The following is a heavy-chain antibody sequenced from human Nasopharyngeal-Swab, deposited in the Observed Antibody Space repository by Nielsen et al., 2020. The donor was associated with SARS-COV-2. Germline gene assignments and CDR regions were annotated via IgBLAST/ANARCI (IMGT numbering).Heavy chain of an antibody. CDR2: IKQDGSEK. V-gene: IGHV3-7*03. J-gene: IGHJ6*02. Sequence: GGSLRLSCAASGFTFSSYWMSWVRQAPGKGLEWVANIKQDGSEKYYVDSVKGRFTISRDNAKSSLYLQMNSLRAEDTALYYCAKDFNVDTAMVTYYYGMDVWGQGTTVTVSS. CDR3: AKDFNVDTAMVTYYYGMDV. CDR1: GFTFSSYW. D-gene: IGHD5-18*01.